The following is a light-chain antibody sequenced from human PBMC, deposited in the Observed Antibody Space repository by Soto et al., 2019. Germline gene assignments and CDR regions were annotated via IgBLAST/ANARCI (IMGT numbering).Light chain of an antibody. CDR1: QSVSSY. V-gene: IGKV3-11*01. CDR3: QQYNNWPPIT. CDR2: DAS. J-gene: IGKJ5*01. Sequence: EIVLTQPPPTLSLSPGARATLSCMASQSVSSYLAWYQQKPGQAPRLLIYDASNRATGIPARFSGSGSGTDFTLTISSLQSEDFAVYYCQQYNNWPPITFGQGTRLEIK.